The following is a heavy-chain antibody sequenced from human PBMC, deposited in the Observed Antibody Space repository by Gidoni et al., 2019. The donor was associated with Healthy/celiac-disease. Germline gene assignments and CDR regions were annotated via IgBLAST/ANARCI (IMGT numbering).Heavy chain of an antibody. CDR1: GGSISSYY. J-gene: IGHJ4*02. V-gene: IGHV4-59*01. CDR2: IYYSGST. CDR3: ARVRSIRDGYKSGLFYFDY. D-gene: IGHD5-12*01. Sequence: QVQLQESGPGLVKPSETLSLTCTVSGGSISSYYWSWIRQPPRKGLEWIGYIYYSGSTNYNPSLKSRVTISVDTSKNQFSLKLSSVTAADTAVYYCARVRSIRDGYKSGLFYFDYWGQGTLVTVSS.